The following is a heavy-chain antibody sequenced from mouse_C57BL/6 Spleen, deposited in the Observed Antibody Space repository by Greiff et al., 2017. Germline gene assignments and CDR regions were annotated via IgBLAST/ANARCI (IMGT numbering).Heavy chain of an antibody. J-gene: IGHJ2*01. CDR3: AREGLDYGRSYGY. D-gene: IGHD1-1*01. CDR2: IHPNSGST. CDR1: GYTFTSYW. Sequence: QVQLQQPGAELVKPGASVKLSCKASGYTFTSYWMHWVKQRPGQGLEWIGMIHPNSGSTNYNEKFKSKATLTVDKSSSTAYMQLSSLTSEDSAVYYCAREGLDYGRSYGYWGQGTTLTVSS. V-gene: IGHV1-64*01.